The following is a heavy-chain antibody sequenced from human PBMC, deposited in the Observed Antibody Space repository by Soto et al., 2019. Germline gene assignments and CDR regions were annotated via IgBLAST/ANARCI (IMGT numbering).Heavy chain of an antibody. D-gene: IGHD2-15*01. CDR2: IYYSGST. CDR1: GGSITSYN. CDR3: ARARGARYFDY. V-gene: IGHV4-30-4*08. J-gene: IGHJ4*02. Sequence: SETLSLTCTVSGGSITSYNWNWLRQPPGKGLEWIGYIYYSGSTYYNPSLKSRVTISVDTSKNQFSLKLSSVTAADTAVYYCARARGARYFDYWGQGTLVTVSS.